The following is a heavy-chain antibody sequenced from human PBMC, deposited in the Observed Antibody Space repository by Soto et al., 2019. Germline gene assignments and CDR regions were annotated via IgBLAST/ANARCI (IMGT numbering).Heavy chain of an antibody. CDR3: ARGIHYYY. J-gene: IGHJ4*02. CDR1: GGSFSGYY. D-gene: IGHD1-26*01. Sequence: SETLSLTCAVYGGSFSGYYWSWIRQPPGKGLEWIGEINHSGSTNYNPSLKSRVTISVDTSKNQFSLKLSSVTAADTAVYYCARGIHYYYWGQGTLVTVSS. CDR2: INHSGST. V-gene: IGHV4-34*01.